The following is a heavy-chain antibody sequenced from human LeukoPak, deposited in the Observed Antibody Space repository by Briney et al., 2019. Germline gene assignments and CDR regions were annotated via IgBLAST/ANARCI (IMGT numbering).Heavy chain of an antibody. CDR3: AREEVELWSGFGY. CDR2: ISSDGGST. D-gene: IGHD5-18*01. CDR1: GFTFTTYR. V-gene: IGHV3-64*01. J-gene: IGHJ4*02. Sequence: PGGYLKLSCAASGFTFTTYRMHWVRQAPGKGLEYVSGISSDGGSTYYANSVTGRFTISGDNSKNTLYLQMGSLRGEDMAVYSCAREEVELWSGFGYWGQGTLVTVSS.